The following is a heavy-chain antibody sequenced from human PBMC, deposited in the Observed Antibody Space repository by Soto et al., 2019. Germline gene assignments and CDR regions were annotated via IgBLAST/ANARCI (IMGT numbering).Heavy chain of an antibody. Sequence: GESLKISCKASGYSFTTHWIGWVRQMPGKGLEWMGIIYPGDSDTRYRPSFQGQVTISADKSLSTAYLQWSSLKASDTAMNYCARGRGELLAFGESNYYFYGMDVWGQGTTVTVSS. J-gene: IGHJ6*02. CDR3: ARGRGELLAFGESNYYFYGMDV. CDR2: IYPGDSDT. V-gene: IGHV5-51*01. CDR1: GYSFTTHW. D-gene: IGHD3-16*01.